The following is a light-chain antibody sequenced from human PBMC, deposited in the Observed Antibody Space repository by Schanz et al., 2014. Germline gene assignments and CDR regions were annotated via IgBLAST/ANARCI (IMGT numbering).Light chain of an antibody. J-gene: IGKJ1*01. Sequence: IVLTQSPGTLSLSPGERATLSCRASQSVTSNSLAWYQQQPGQAPRLLIYGASTRATGIPARFSGSGSGTEFTLTISSLQSEDFAVYYCQQYNNWPRTFGQGTKVEI. CDR2: GAS. V-gene: IGKV3-15*01. CDR1: QSVTSN. CDR3: QQYNNWPRT.